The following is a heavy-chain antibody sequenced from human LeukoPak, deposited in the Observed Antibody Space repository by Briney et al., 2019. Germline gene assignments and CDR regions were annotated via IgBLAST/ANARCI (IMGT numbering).Heavy chain of an antibody. CDR2: MNPNSGNT. CDR3: ARGDSGWYVGLYDLDY. V-gene: IGHV1-8*01. Sequence: ASVKVSCKASGYTFTSYDINWVRQATGQGLEWMGWMNPNSGNTGYAQKFQGRVTMTRNTSISTAYMELSSLRSEDTAVYYCARGDSGWYVGLYDLDYWGQGTLVTVSS. J-gene: IGHJ4*02. D-gene: IGHD6-19*01. CDR1: GYTFTSYD.